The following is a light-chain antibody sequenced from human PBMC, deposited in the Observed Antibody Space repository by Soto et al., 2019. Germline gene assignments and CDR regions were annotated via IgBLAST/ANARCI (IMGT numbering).Light chain of an antibody. Sequence: DTVMTQSPVTLSVSPGERATLSCRASQSVGSRLAWYQQKPGQAPRLLIYGASNRATGIPARFTGSGSGTEFTLTISSLQSEDFAFYYCQQYNDWPRTFGLGTKVDI. V-gene: IGKV3-15*01. CDR1: QSVGSR. CDR2: GAS. CDR3: QQYNDWPRT. J-gene: IGKJ1*01.